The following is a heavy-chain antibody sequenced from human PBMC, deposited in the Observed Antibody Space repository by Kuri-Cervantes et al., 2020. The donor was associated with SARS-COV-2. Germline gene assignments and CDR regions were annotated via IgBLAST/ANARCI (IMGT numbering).Heavy chain of an antibody. V-gene: IGHV3-30-3*01. CDR1: GFTFSSYA. Sequence: GESLKISCAASGFTFSSYAMHWVRQAPGKGPEWVAVISYDGSNKYYADSVKGRFTISRDNSKNTLYLQMNSLKTEDTAVYYCTSNDFWSGYYNVHWGQGTLVTVSS. D-gene: IGHD3-3*01. CDR2: ISYDGSNK. CDR3: TSNDFWSGYYNVH. J-gene: IGHJ4*02.